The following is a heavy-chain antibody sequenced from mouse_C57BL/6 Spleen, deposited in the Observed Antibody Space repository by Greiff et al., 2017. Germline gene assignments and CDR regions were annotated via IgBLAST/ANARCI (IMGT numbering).Heavy chain of an antibody. Sequence: EVQLQQSGPELVKPGASVKISCKASGYTFTDYYMNWVKQSHGKSLEWIGDINPNNGGTSYNQKFKGKATLTVDKSSSTAYMELRSLTSEDSAVYYCAYDYDGTSYAMDYWGQGTSVTVSS. V-gene: IGHV1-26*01. CDR3: AYDYDGTSYAMDY. CDR2: INPNNGGT. J-gene: IGHJ4*01. CDR1: GYTFTDYY. D-gene: IGHD2-4*01.